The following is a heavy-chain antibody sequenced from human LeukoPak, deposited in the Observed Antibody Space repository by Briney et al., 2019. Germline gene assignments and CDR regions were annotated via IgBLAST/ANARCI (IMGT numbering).Heavy chain of an antibody. CDR3: ATHGKYSSSWRAPRYGMDV. CDR1: GGSFSGYY. Sequence: SETLSLTCAVYGGSFSGYYWSWLRQPPGKGLEWLGEINHSGSTNYNPSLKSRVTISVDTSKNQFSLKLSSVTAADTAVYYCATHGKYSSSWRAPRYGMDVWGQGTTVTVSS. V-gene: IGHV4-34*01. D-gene: IGHD6-13*01. CDR2: INHSGST. J-gene: IGHJ6*02.